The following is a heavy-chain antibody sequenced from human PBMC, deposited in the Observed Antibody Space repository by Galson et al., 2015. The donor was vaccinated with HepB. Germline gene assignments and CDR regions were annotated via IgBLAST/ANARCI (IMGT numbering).Heavy chain of an antibody. CDR3: AKDVRPLAKVSYWYMDV. D-gene: IGHD2-21*01. J-gene: IGHJ6*03. V-gene: IGHV1-2*02. Sequence: SVKVSCKASGYTFTDYFIHWVQQAPGQGLECMGWINPNNGDTKYAQKFQGRVTLTRDTSISTAYMDLSSLRSDDTAVYFCAKDVRPLAKVSYWYMDVWGKGTTVTVSS. CDR1: GYTFTDYF. CDR2: INPNNGDT.